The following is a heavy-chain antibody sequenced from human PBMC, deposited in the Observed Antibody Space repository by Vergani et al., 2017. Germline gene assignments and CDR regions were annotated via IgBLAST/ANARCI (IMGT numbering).Heavy chain of an antibody. Sequence: QVQLVESGGGVVQPGGSLRLSCAASGFTFNSYGMHLVRQAPGKGLEWVASIRSDESRRYYGDSMAGPFTISRDNSKNTLYLQMKSLRPEDTAVYYYAKEEGGYCSGGTSYPDYWGQGTLVIVSS. V-gene: IGHV3-30*02. CDR2: IRSDESRR. J-gene: IGHJ4*02. D-gene: IGHD2-15*01. CDR1: GFTFNSYG. CDR3: AKEEGGYCSGGTSYPDY.